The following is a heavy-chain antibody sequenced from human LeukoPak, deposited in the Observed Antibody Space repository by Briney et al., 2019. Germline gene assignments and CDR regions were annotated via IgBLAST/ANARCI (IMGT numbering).Heavy chain of an antibody. V-gene: IGHV1-18*01. Sequence: ASVKVSCKASGYTFTSYGICWVRQAPGQGLEWMGWISAYNGNTNYAQKLQGRVTMTTDTSTSTAYMELRSLRSDDTAVYYCARDPGVDTAMVFDYWGQGTLVTVSS. J-gene: IGHJ4*02. D-gene: IGHD5-18*01. CDR1: GYTFTSYG. CDR3: ARDPGVDTAMVFDY. CDR2: ISAYNGNT.